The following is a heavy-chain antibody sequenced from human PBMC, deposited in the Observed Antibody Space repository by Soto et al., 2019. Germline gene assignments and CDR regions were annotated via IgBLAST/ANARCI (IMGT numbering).Heavy chain of an antibody. CDR3: AVGGGVGVAGSAAFDM. V-gene: IGHV1-2*05. Sequence: QLHLVQSGAVVKKPGASLTVSCSASGYPVTAYYMHWVRQAPGRGLEWMGGINPATGAAKYTQTFEGRAPMTRDTTTSTVIMELSGLTSEVTVVFYCAVGGGVGVAGSAAFDMWGQGTWVTVSS. CDR1: GYPVTAYY. D-gene: IGHD3-3*01. J-gene: IGHJ3*02. CDR2: INPATGAA.